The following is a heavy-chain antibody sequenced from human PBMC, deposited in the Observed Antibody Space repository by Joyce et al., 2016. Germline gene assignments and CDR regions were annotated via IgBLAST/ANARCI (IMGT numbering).Heavy chain of an antibody. J-gene: IGHJ4*02. D-gene: IGHD2-2*01. Sequence: QVQLVESGGGVVQPGRSLRLSCAASGFIFSSYGMHWVRPAPDKGLEWVAIISYDGSNKYYADSVNGRFTISRDNSKNTLYLQMNSLRAEDTAVYYCAKDDCSSTSCYFDYWGQGTLVTVSS. CDR1: GFIFSSYG. CDR3: AKDDCSSTSCYFDY. CDR2: ISYDGSNK. V-gene: IGHV3-30*18.